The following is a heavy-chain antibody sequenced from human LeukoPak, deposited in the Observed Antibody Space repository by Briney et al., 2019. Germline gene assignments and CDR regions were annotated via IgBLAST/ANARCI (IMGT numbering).Heavy chain of an antibody. CDR2: IVVGSGNT. V-gene: IGHV1-58*02. Sequence: SVKVSCKASGFTFTSSAMPWVRQARGQRLEWIGWIVVGSGNTNYAQKFQERVTITRDMSTSTAYMELSSLRSEDTAVYYCAAASSGWYRYYYYGMDVWGQGTTVTVSS. CDR1: GFTFTSSA. CDR3: AAASSGWYRYYYYGMDV. D-gene: IGHD6-19*01. J-gene: IGHJ6*02.